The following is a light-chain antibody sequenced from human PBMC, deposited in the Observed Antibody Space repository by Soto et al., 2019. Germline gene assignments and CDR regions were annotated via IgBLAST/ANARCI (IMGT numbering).Light chain of an antibody. J-gene: IGLJ2*01. V-gene: IGLV2-14*01. CDR1: SSDVGGYNY. CDR3: SSYTSSSTVI. Sequence: QSALTQPASVSGSPGPSITISCTGTSSDVGGYNYVSWYQQYLGKAPKLMIYEVSNRPSGVSNRFSGSKSGNTASLTISGLQAEDEADYYCSSYTSSSTVIFGGGTKLTVL. CDR2: EVS.